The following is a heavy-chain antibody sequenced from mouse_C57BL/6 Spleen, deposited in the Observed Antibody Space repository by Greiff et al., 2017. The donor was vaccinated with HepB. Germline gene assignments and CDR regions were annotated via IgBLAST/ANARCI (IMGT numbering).Heavy chain of an antibody. D-gene: IGHD3-2*02. CDR2: IYPGDGDT. CDR1: GYAFSSSW. Sequence: QVQLKESGPELVKPGASVKISCKASGYAFSSSWMNWVKQRPGKGLEWIGRIYPGDGDTNYNGKFKGKATLTADKSSSTAYMQLSSLTSEDSAVYFCASVGSSGYGDYFDYWGQGTTLTVSS. V-gene: IGHV1-82*01. J-gene: IGHJ2*01. CDR3: ASVGSSGYGDYFDY.